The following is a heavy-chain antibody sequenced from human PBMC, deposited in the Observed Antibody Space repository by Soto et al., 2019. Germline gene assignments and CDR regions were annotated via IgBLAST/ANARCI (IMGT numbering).Heavy chain of an antibody. D-gene: IGHD3-16*02. CDR2: IYYSGRT. CDR1: GGSISSGDYY. V-gene: IGHV4-31*03. Sequence: QVQLQESGPGLVKPSQTLSLTCTLSGGSISSGDYYWSWIRHPPGKGLEWIGNIYYSGRTNYNPSLKSRLNISLDTSNNHIFLTLTSVTAADTAVYYCARMGLHLGELSRNWFDPWGQGTLVTVSS. J-gene: IGHJ5*02. CDR3: ARMGLHLGELSRNWFDP.